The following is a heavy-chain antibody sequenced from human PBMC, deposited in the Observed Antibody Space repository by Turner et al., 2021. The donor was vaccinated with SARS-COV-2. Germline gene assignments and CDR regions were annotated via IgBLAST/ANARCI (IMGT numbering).Heavy chain of an antibody. CDR3: ARDLAPIRYFDWLPGRDYYYGMDV. Sequence: QVQLVESGGGVVQPGRSLRLSCAASGFPFSSYAMHWVRQAPGKGLEWVAVISYDGSNKYYADSVKGRFTISRDNSKNTLYLQMNSLRAEDTAVYYCARDLAPIRYFDWLPGRDYYYGMDVWGQGTTVTVSS. D-gene: IGHD3-9*01. CDR2: ISYDGSNK. J-gene: IGHJ6*02. V-gene: IGHV3-30*04. CDR1: GFPFSSYA.